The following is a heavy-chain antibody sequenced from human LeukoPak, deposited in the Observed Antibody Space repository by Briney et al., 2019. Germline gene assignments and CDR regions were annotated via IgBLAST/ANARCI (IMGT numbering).Heavy chain of an antibody. CDR2: ISSSSSYI. D-gene: IGHD3-10*01. V-gene: IGHV3-21*01. Sequence: GGSLKLSCAASGFTFSSYSMNWVRQAPGKGLEWVSSISSSSSYIYYADSVKGRFTISRDNAKNSLYLQMNSLRAEDTAVYYCARVGMGYYFDYWGQGTLVTVSS. CDR1: GFTFSSYS. CDR3: ARVGMGYYFDY. J-gene: IGHJ4*02.